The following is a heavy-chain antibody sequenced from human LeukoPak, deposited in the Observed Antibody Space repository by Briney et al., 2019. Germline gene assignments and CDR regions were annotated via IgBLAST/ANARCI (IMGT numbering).Heavy chain of an antibody. D-gene: IGHD1-26*01. CDR2: ISLRGLT. CDR3: SRESGPFSPFGF. J-gene: IGHJ4*02. V-gene: IGHV4-4*02. Sequence: TSETLSLTCGVSGGSISGTNWWSWVRQPPGQGLEWIGEISLRGLTNYNPSLRSRLTMSLDESKNQVSLSLTSVTAADTAVYYCSRESGPFSPFGFWGQGTLVSVHS. CDR1: GGSISGTNW.